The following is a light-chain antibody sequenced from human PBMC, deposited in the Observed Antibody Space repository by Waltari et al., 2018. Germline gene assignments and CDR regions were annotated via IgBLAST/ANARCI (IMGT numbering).Light chain of an antibody. CDR1: QSISSY. J-gene: IGKJ1*01. V-gene: IGKV1-39*01. CDR2: AAS. CDR3: QQSYSTPQT. Sequence: DIQMTQSPSSLSASVGDRVTITCRASQSISSYLNWYQQKPGKAPKLLIYAASSVQSVVPSRLSGSGSGTYFTLTMSSLQPEDFATYYCQQSYSTPQTFGQGTKVEIK.